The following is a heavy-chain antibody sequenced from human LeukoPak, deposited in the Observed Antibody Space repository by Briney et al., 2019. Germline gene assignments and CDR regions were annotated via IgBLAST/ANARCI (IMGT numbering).Heavy chain of an antibody. Sequence: ETSDTLSLTCTVSGGSVSSGSYYWSWIRQPPGKGLEWIGYIYYSGSTNYNPSLKSRVTISVDTSKNQFSLKLSSVTAADTAVYYCARYCSGGSCYWNAFDIWGQGTMVTVSS. D-gene: IGHD2-15*01. CDR1: GGSVSSGSYY. CDR2: IYYSGST. CDR3: ARYCSGGSCYWNAFDI. V-gene: IGHV4-61*01. J-gene: IGHJ3*02.